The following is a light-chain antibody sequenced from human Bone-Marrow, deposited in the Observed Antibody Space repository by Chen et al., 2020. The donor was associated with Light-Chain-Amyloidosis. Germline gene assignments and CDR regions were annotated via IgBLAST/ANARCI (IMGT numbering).Light chain of an antibody. CDR2: DDS. CDR3: QVWDRSSDRPV. J-gene: IGLJ3*02. V-gene: IGLV3-21*02. CDR1: NIGSTS. Sequence: SYVLTQPSSASVAPGQTATLACGGNNIGSTSVHWYQQTPGQAPLLVVYDDSDRPSGTPERLSGSNSGNTATLTISRVEAGDEADYYCQVWDRSSDRPVFGGGTKLTVL.